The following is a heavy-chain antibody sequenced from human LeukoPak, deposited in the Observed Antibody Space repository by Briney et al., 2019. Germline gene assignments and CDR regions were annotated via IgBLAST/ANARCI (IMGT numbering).Heavy chain of an antibody. CDR3: ARMTTVIVLFDY. J-gene: IGHJ4*02. CDR1: GFTFSSYS. D-gene: IGHD4-17*01. CDR2: ISSSSSTI. Sequence: GGSLRLSCAASGFTFSSYSMNWVRQAPGKGLEWASYISSSSSTIYYADSVKGRFTISRDNAKNSLYLQMNSLRAEDTAVYYCARMTTVIVLFDYWGQGTLVTVSS. V-gene: IGHV3-48*04.